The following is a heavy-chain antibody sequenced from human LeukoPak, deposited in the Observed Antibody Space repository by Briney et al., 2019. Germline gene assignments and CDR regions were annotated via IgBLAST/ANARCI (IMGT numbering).Heavy chain of an antibody. CDR1: GYTFTSCC. CDR3: ARDLDAFDI. J-gene: IGHJ3*02. CDR2: ISAYNGNT. V-gene: IGHV1-18*01. Sequence: GASVKVTCKSSGYTFTSCCISWVRQAPGQGLEWMGWISAYNGNTNYAQKLQGRVTMTTDTSTSTAYMELRSLRSDDTAVYYCARDLDAFDIWGQGTMVTVSS.